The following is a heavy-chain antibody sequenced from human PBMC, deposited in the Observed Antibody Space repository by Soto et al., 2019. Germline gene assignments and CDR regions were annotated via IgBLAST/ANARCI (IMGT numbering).Heavy chain of an antibody. D-gene: IGHD3-3*01. CDR3: AKDMSPIWSGYYTGVPYYYYYMDV. V-gene: IGHV3-9*01. J-gene: IGHJ6*03. CDR1: GFTFDDYA. Sequence: GGSLRLSCAASGFTFDDYAMHWVRQAPGKGLEWVSGISWNSGSIGYADSVKGRFTISRDNAKNSLYLQMNSLRAEDTALYYCAKDMSPIWSGYYTGVPYYYYYMDVWGKGTTVTVSS. CDR2: ISWNSGSI.